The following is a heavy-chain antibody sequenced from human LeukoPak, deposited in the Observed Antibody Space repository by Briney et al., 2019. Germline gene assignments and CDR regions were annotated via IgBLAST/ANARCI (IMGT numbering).Heavy chain of an antibody. D-gene: IGHD2-2*01. CDR1: GYTFTTYY. V-gene: IGHV1-2*02. J-gene: IGHJ4*02. CDR3: ARGQLQRKFDF. Sequence: ASVKVSCKTSGYTFTTYYIHWVRQAPGQGLEWMGWTNPSSGGTNYPQKSQGRVTMTRDTSITTAYMELSSLTADDTAVYYCARGQLQRKFDFWGQGTLVTFSS. CDR2: TNPSSGGT.